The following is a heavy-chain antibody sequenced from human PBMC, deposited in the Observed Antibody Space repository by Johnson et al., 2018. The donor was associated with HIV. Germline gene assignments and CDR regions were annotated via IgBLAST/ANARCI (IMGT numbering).Heavy chain of an antibody. J-gene: IGHJ3*02. CDR2: ITWNSGSI. CDR1: GFMFDDYA. CDR3: VRGRSGAFDI. V-gene: IGHV3-9*01. Sequence: VQLVESGGGLVQFGRSLRLSSAASGFMFDDYAMDWVRQAPGKGLEWVSGITWNSGSIGYADSVEGRFTISRDNSKNTLYLQMNSLRVEDTAVYYCVRGRSGAFDIWGQGTMVTVSS.